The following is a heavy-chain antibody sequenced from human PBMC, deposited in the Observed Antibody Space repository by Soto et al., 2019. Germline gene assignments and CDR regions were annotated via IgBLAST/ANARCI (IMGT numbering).Heavy chain of an antibody. Sequence: ASVKVSCKASGYTFTSYGISWVRQAPGQGLEWMGWISAYNGNTNYAQKLQGRVTMTTDTSTSTAYMERRSLRSDDTAVYYCARDEAWNYEADNYYYYGMDVWGQGTTVTVSS. CDR1: GYTFTSYG. J-gene: IGHJ6*02. V-gene: IGHV1-18*04. D-gene: IGHD1-7*01. CDR3: ARDEAWNYEADNYYYYGMDV. CDR2: ISAYNGNT.